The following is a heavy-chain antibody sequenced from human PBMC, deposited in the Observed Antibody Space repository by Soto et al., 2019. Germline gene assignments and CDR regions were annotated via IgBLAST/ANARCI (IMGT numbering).Heavy chain of an antibody. D-gene: IGHD3-10*01. Sequence: PGGSLRISCAASGFTFSSYAMSWVRQAPGKGLEWVSAINGSGGSTSYADSVKGRFTISRDKSKNTLYLQMNSLRAGDTAVYYCTEENIGRGIDYGGLGTLVTVS. CDR1: GFTFSSYA. V-gene: IGHV3-23*01. J-gene: IGHJ4*02. CDR3: TEENIGRGIDY. CDR2: INGSGGST.